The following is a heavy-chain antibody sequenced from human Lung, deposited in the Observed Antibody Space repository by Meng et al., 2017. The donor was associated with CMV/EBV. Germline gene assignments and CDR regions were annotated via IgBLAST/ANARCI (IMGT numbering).Heavy chain of an antibody. CDR2: IIPILGIA. CDR1: GDTFSSYA. J-gene: IGHJ3*02. D-gene: IGHD2-2*01. CDR3: ASREDIVVVPAGGGAFDI. V-gene: IGHV1-69*10. Sequence: SVXVSXKASGDTFSSYAISWVRQAPGQGLEWMGGIIPILGIANYAQKFQGRVTITADKSTSTAYMELSSLRSEDTAVYYCASREDIVVVPAGGGAFDIWGQGXMVTVSS.